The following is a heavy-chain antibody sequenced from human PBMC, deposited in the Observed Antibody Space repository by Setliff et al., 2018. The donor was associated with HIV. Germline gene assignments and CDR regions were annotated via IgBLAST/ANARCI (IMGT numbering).Heavy chain of an antibody. CDR3: ATSAPRGHSAYIWGSDYFDY. J-gene: IGHJ4*02. CDR1: GLTFTLYD. D-gene: IGHD5-12*01. Sequence: LRLSCAASGLTFTLYDTHWVRQAPGKGLSWLAVLWSDGNNKKYAASVKGRFTISRDTSKNTLYLQMDTLTVEDTALYYCATSAPRGHSAYIWGSDYFDYWGQGALVTVSS. CDR2: LWSDGNNK. V-gene: IGHV3-33*03.